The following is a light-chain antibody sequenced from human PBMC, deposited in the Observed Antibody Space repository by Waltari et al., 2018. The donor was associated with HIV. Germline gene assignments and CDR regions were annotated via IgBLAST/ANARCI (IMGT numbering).Light chain of an antibody. CDR1: SSDVGGYNF. V-gene: IGLV2-8*01. Sequence: SALTHPPSASVSPGQSVTISRTGPSSDVGGYNFFSWSQQHPGKAPKLRIYEVTKRPSGVPDRVSGSKSGNTASLTVSGLRAEDEADYYCSSYAGSNNFLYVFGTGTKITVL. J-gene: IGLJ1*01. CDR3: SSYAGSNNFLYV. CDR2: EVT.